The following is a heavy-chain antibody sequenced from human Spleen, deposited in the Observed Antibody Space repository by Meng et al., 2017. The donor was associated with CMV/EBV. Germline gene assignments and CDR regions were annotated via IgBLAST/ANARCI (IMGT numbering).Heavy chain of an antibody. Sequence: GGSLRLSCAASGFTFSSYWMSWVRQAPGKGLEWVANIKQDGSEKYYVDPVKGRFTISRDNAKNSLYLQMNSLRAEDTAVYYCASSYFTYYYDSSGYSHRDLDSFWGQGTTVTVSS. J-gene: IGHJ6*02. V-gene: IGHV3-7*01. CDR3: ASSYFTYYYDSSGYSHRDLDSF. CDR2: IKQDGSEK. CDR1: GFTFSSYW. D-gene: IGHD3-22*01.